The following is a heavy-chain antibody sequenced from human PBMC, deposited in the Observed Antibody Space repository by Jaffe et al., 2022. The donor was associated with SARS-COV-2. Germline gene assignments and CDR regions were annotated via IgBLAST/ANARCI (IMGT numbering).Heavy chain of an antibody. CDR3: ARARGRLDWFDT. D-gene: IGHD3-10*01. Sequence: EVQLVESGGGLVEPGGSLRLSCAASGFTFSSYSMDWVRQAPGKGLEWVSAISTTSTYIYYADSVKGRFTISRDNAKNSLYLQMNSLRAEDTAVYYCARARGRLDWFDTWGQGTLVTVSS. V-gene: IGHV3-21*01. J-gene: IGHJ5*02. CDR1: GFTFSSYS. CDR2: ISTTSTYI.